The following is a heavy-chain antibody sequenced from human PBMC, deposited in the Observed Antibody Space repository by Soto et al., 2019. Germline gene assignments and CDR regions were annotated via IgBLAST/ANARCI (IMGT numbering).Heavy chain of an antibody. D-gene: IGHD5-18*01. J-gene: IGHJ4*02. CDR1: GFSLSTTRVG. CDR3: AHRDTAMIFDY. Sequence: SGPTLVNPTQTLTLTCSFSGFSLSTTRVGVGWIRQPPGEALEWLALIYWDDDKRYSPSLKTRLTITKASPKNRAVLTMSDMDSVDTATYYCAHRDTAMIFDYWGQGTLVTVSS. V-gene: IGHV2-5*02. CDR2: IYWDDDK.